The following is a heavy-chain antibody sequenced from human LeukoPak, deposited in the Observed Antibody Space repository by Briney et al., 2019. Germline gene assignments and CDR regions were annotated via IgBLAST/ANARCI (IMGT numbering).Heavy chain of an antibody. Sequence: GGSLRLSCAASGFTFSSYAMSWVRQAPGKGLEWVSAISGSAGSTYHADSVKGRFTISRDNSKNTLFLQMNSLRAADTAVYYCANHKTLNGAYGLDYWGQGSLVTVSS. D-gene: IGHD4-17*01. J-gene: IGHJ4*02. V-gene: IGHV3-23*01. CDR1: GFTFSSYA. CDR2: ISGSAGST. CDR3: ANHKTLNGAYGLDY.